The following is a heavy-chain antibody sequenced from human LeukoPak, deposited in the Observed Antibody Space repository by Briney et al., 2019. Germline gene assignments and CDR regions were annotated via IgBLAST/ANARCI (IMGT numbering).Heavy chain of an antibody. CDR3: ARGRIGFGEADYYYYYGMDV. J-gene: IGHJ6*02. V-gene: IGHV4-59*12. CDR1: GGSISGYY. CDR2: IYYSGST. Sequence: SETLSLTCIVSGGSISGYYWSWIRQPPGKGLDWIGYIYYSGSTNYNPSLKSRVTMSVDTSKNQFSLKLSSVTAADTAVYYCARGRIGFGEADYYYYYGMDVWGQGTTVTVSS. D-gene: IGHD3-10*01.